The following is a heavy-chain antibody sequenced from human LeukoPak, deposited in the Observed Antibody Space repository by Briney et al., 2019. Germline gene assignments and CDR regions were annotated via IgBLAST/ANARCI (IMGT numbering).Heavy chain of an antibody. CDR2: NYYTGST. CDR1: RGSISSDPYY. D-gene: IGHD5-12*01. Sequence: PSETLSLTGTVSRGSISSDPYYWCWFRQPPGKGLEWLGYNYYTGSTRYNPSLKSRVTISVDTSKNHVSLKLTTVTAADTAVYFCARGEDRGYDLDSWGQGILVTVSS. CDR3: ARGEDRGYDLDS. J-gene: IGHJ4*02. V-gene: IGHV4-30-4*08.